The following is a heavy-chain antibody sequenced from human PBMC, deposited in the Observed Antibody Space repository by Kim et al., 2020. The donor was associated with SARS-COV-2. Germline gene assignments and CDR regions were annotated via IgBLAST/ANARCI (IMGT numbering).Heavy chain of an antibody. J-gene: IGHJ4*02. D-gene: IGHD6-19*01. Sequence: YADSVKGRFTISRDNSKNTLYLQMNSLRAEDTAVYYCAKGHPTVAGTSDYWGQGTLVTVSS. V-gene: IGHV3-23*01. CDR3: AKGHPTVAGTSDY.